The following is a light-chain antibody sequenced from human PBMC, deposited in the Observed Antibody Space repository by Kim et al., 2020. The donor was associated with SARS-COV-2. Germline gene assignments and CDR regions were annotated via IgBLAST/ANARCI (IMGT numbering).Light chain of an antibody. CDR3: QQYSSSPAT. CDR1: QCVSSNY. CDR2: GAS. V-gene: IGKV3-20*01. J-gene: IGKJ1*01. Sequence: PGDRATLSAEPSQCVSSNYLSWYQQNPDQAPRLLIYGASSRATGIPDRFSGSGSGTDFTLTITRLEPEDFAVYYCQQYSSSPATFGQGTKVDIK.